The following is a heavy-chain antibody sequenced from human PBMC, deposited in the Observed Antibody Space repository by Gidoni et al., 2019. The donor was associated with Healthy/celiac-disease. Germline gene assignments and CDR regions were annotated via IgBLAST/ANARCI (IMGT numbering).Heavy chain of an antibody. CDR1: GYSFTSYW. J-gene: IGHJ5*02. V-gene: IGHV5-10-1*01. CDR2: IDPSDSNT. D-gene: IGHD6-19*01. Sequence: EVQLVQSGPEVNKPGESLRISCTGSGYSFTSYWISWVRQMPGKGLEWLGRIDPSDSNTNYSPSFQGHVTISADKAISTAYLQWSSLKASDTAMYYCARNARWLVSNWFDTWGQGTLVTVSS. CDR3: ARNARWLVSNWFDT.